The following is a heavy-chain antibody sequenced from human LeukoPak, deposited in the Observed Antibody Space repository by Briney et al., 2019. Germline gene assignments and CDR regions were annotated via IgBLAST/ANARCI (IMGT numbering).Heavy chain of an antibody. CDR2: IYTSGST. CDR1: GGSISSYY. D-gene: IGHD1-26*01. CDR3: ARENSGSYREFDY. Sequence: SETLSLTRTVSGGSISSYYWSWIRQPAGKGLECIGRIYTSGSTNYNASLKSRVSMSVDTSKNQFSLKLSSVTAADTAVFYCARENSGSYREFDYWGQGTLVTVSS. V-gene: IGHV4-4*07. J-gene: IGHJ4*02.